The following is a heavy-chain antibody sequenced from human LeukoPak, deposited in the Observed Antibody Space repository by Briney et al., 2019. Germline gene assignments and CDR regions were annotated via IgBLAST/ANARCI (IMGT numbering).Heavy chain of an antibody. J-gene: IGHJ4*02. D-gene: IGHD3-16*01. CDR1: GYTFTSYG. Sequence: ASVKVSCKASGYTFTSYGISWLRQAPGQGLEWMGWISAYNGNTNYAQKLQGRVTMTTDTSTSTAYMELRSLRSDDTAVYYCARDLRWEKSGGLLYFDYWGQGTLVTVSS. CDR2: ISAYNGNT. CDR3: ARDLRWEKSGGLLYFDY. V-gene: IGHV1-18*01.